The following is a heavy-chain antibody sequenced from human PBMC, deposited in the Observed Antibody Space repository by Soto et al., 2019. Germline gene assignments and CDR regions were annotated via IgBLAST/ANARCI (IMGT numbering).Heavy chain of an antibody. J-gene: IGHJ5*02. CDR3: ARNPYGTGLFDP. V-gene: IGHV1-8*01. D-gene: IGHD2-8*02. CDR1: GYTFINYD. Sequence: ASVKVSCKASGYTFINYDINWVRQAPGQGLEWLGWMTPSSGYTGYAQKFQGRFTMTRDTSTSTAYMELSSLRSEDTAVYYCARNPYGTGLFDPWGQGTLVTVSS. CDR2: MTPSSGYT.